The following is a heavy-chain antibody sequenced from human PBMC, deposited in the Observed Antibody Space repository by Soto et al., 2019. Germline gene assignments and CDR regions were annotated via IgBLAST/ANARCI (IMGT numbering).Heavy chain of an antibody. Sequence: SETLSLTCTVSGASIRSSAYWGWIRQPPGKGLEWIGSIYSIGNTYYNPSLKSGVTISADTSKNQFSLNLNSVTAADTAVYYCARDGRNGGYFDYWGQGTTVTVSS. CDR1: GASIRSSAY. V-gene: IGHV4-38-2*02. CDR2: IYSIGNT. D-gene: IGHD2-8*01. J-gene: IGHJ4*03. CDR3: ARDGRNGGYFDY.